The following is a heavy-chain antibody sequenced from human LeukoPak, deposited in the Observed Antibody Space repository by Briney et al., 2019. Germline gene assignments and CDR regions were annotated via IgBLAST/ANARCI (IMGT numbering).Heavy chain of an antibody. Sequence: GSLRLSCTASGFTFSNYAMSWVRQAPGKGLEWASTISGSGDNTYYADSVKGRFTISRDNSKNTLYLQMNSLRAEDTAIYYCAKGISDYSKCVDYWGQGTLVTVSS. CDR2: ISGSGDNT. D-gene: IGHD3-22*01. CDR1: GFTFSNYA. CDR3: AKGISDYSKCVDY. V-gene: IGHV3-23*01. J-gene: IGHJ4*02.